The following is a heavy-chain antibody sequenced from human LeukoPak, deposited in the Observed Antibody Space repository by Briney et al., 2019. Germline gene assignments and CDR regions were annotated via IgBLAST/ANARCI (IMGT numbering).Heavy chain of an antibody. Sequence: PSETLSLTCAVYGGSFSGYYWSWIRQPPGKGLEWIGEINHSGSTNYNPSLKSRVTISVDTSKNQFSLKLSSVTAADTAAYYCVWVVVSGYYYMDVWGKGTTVTVSS. J-gene: IGHJ6*03. D-gene: IGHD2-15*01. CDR1: GGSFSGYY. CDR3: VWVVVSGYYYMDV. CDR2: INHSGST. V-gene: IGHV4-34*01.